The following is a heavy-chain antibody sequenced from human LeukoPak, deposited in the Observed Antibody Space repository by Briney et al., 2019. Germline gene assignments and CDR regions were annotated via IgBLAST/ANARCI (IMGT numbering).Heavy chain of an antibody. D-gene: IGHD3-22*01. V-gene: IGHV3-30*18. CDR2: ISYDGNNK. CDR1: GFTFSNYG. CDR3: AKDFYYYDSSGYYPYYYYYYMDV. Sequence: GGSLRLSCAASGFTFSNYGMHWVRQAPGKGLEWVAVISYDGNNKYYADSVKGRFTISRDNSKNTLYLQMNSLRPEDTAVYYCAKDFYYYDSSGYYPYYYYYYMDVWGKGTTVTVSS. J-gene: IGHJ6*03.